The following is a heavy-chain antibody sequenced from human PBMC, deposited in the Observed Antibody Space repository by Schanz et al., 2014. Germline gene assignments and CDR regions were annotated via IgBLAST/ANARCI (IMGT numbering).Heavy chain of an antibody. V-gene: IGHV3-48*02. J-gene: IGHJ4*02. CDR2: ISSSSSTI. D-gene: IGHD1-26*01. CDR3: ARGGATRFDY. CDR1: GFTVSSNY. Sequence: EVQLVESGGGLIQPGGSLRLSCAVSGFTVSSNYMSWVRQAPGKGLEWVSYISSSSSTIYYADSVKGRFTISRDNAKNSLYLQMNSLRDEDTAVYYCARGGATRFDYWGQGTLVTVSS.